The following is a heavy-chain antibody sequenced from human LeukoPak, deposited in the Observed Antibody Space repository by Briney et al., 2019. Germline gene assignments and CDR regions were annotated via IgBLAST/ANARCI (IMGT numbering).Heavy chain of an antibody. D-gene: IGHD6-13*01. CDR2: VYYSGST. CDR1: GGSISSYY. J-gene: IGHJ4*01. CDR3: ARAMYSSSWYPGGLDY. Sequence: PSETLSLTCTVSGGSISSYYWRWIRQPPGKGLEWIGYVYYSGSTNYNPSLKSRVTISVDTSKNQFSLKLSSVTAADTAVYYCARAMYSSSWYPGGLDYWGHGTLVTVSS. V-gene: IGHV4-59*01.